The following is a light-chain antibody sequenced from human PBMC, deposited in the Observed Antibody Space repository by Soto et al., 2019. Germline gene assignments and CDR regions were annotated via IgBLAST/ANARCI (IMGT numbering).Light chain of an antibody. J-gene: IGLJ1*01. V-gene: IGLV2-14*01. Sequence: QSALTQPASVSGSPGQSITISCTGTSSDVGGYNYVSWYQQHPGKAPKLVIYDVSNRPSGVSNRFSGSKTGNTASLTISGLQAEDEADYYCSSYTSGSTLYVFGTGTQLTVL. CDR2: DVS. CDR3: SSYTSGSTLYV. CDR1: SSDVGGYNY.